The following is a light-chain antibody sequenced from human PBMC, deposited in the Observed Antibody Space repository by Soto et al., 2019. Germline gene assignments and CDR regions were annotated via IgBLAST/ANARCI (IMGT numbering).Light chain of an antibody. V-gene: IGLV2-14*01. CDR2: EVS. Sequence: QSVLAQPASVSGSPGQSMTISWTGTSSDVGGYNYVSWYQQHPGKAPKLMIYEVSNRPSGVSNRFSGSKSGNTASLTISGLQAEDEADYYCSSYTSSSTQVFGTGTKVTVL. J-gene: IGLJ1*01. CDR3: SSYTSSSTQV. CDR1: SSDVGGYNY.